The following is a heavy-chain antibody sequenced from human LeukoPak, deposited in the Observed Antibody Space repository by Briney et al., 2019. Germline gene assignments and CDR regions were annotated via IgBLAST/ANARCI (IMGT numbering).Heavy chain of an antibody. CDR2: ISSSGSTI. D-gene: IGHD2-15*01. CDR1: GFTFSSYE. J-gene: IGHJ6*03. V-gene: IGHV3-48*03. Sequence: GGSLRLSCAASGFTFSSYEMNWVRQAPGKGLEWVSYISSSGSTIYYADSVKGRFTISRDNSKNTLYLQMNSLRAEDTAIYYCAKNGDRGAYCTGGTCYPYFYYYMDVWGKGTTVTI. CDR3: AKNGDRGAYCTGGTCYPYFYYYMDV.